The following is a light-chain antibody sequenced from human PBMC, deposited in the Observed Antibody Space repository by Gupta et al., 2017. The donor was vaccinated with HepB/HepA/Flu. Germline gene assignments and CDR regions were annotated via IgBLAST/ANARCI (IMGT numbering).Light chain of an antibody. J-gene: IGKJ2*01. CDR1: QSISSW. Sequence: DIQMTQSPSTLSASVGDRVTITCRASQSISSWLAWYQQKPGKAPKLLIYKASSLESGVPSRFSGSGSGTEFTLTISSLQPDDFATYYCQQDNSSSYTFGQGTKVEIK. CDR2: KAS. V-gene: IGKV1-5*03. CDR3: QQDNSSSYT.